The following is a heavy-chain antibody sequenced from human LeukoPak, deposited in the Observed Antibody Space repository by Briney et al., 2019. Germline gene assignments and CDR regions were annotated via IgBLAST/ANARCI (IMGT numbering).Heavy chain of an antibody. J-gene: IGHJ4*02. D-gene: IGHD3-10*01. CDR1: GFTFSSYA. Sequence: GRSLRLSCAASGFTFSSYAMHWVRQAPGKGLEWVAVISYDGSNKYYADSVKGRFTISRDNSKNTLYLQMNSLRAEDTAVYYCARDHYSGSESYRGLAYWGQGTLVTVSS. CDR3: ARDHYSGSESYRGLAY. CDR2: ISYDGSNK. V-gene: IGHV3-30-3*01.